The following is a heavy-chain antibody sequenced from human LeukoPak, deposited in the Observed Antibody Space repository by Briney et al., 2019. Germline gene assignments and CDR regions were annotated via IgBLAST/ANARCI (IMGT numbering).Heavy chain of an antibody. V-gene: IGHV1-69*01. Sequence: SVKVSCKASGGTFSSYAISWVRQAPGQGLEWMGGIIPIFGTANYAQKFQGRVTITADESTSTAYMELSSLRSEDTAVYYCASPGGSIAARSGAFDIWGQGTMVTVSS. J-gene: IGHJ3*02. D-gene: IGHD6-6*01. CDR2: IIPIFGTA. CDR1: GGTFSSYA. CDR3: ASPGGSIAARSGAFDI.